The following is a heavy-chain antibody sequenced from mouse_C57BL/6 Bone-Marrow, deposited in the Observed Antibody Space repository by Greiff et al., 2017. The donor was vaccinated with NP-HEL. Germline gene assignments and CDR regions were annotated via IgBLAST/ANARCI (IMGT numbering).Heavy chain of an antibody. Sequence: QVQLQQPGAELVKPGASVKLSCKASGYTFTSYWMQWVKQRPGQGLEWIGEIDPSDSYTNYTQKFKGKATLTVDTSSSTAYMQLSSLTSEDSAVYYCARWGYYGSYWYFDVWGTGTTVTVSS. V-gene: IGHV1-50*01. CDR3: ARWGYYGSYWYFDV. CDR1: GYTFTSYW. CDR2: IDPSDSYT. D-gene: IGHD1-1*01. J-gene: IGHJ1*03.